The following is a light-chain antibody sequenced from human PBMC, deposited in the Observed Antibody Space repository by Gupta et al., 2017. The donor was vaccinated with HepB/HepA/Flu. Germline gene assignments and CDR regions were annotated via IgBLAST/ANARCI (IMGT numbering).Light chain of an antibody. V-gene: IGLV1-40*01. CDR2: GNS. Sequence: QSVLTQPPSVPGAPGQRVTISGTGSSSNIGAGYDVHWYQQLPGTAPKLLIYGNSNRPSGVPDRFSGSKSGTSASLAITGLQAEDEADYYCQSYDSSLSGVVFGGGTKLTVL. CDR3: QSYDSSLSGVV. J-gene: IGLJ2*01. CDR1: SSNIGAGYD.